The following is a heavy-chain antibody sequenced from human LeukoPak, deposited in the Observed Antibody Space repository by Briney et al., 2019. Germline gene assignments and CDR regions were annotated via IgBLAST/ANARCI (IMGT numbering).Heavy chain of an antibody. CDR3: ARVDTVMTHWFDP. J-gene: IGHJ5*02. Sequence: ASVKVSCKASGYTFTSYAMHWVRQAPGQRLEWMGWINAGNGKTKYLQKFQGRVTVTRDTAANTAYLELSSLRSDDTAVYYCARVDTVMTHWFDPWGQGTLVTVSS. CDR1: GYTFTSYA. CDR2: INAGNGKT. V-gene: IGHV1-3*01. D-gene: IGHD5-18*01.